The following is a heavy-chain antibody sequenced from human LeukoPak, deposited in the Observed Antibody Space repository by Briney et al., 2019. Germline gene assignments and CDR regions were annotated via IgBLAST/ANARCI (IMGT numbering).Heavy chain of an antibody. CDR2: IYSGGST. V-gene: IGHV3-53*01. D-gene: IGHD3/OR15-3a*01. J-gene: IGHJ3*02. CDR1: GLTFSSHA. Sequence: GGSLRLSCAASGLTFSSHAMSWARKAPGKGLEWVSVIYSGGSTYYAVSVKGPFTISRDNSKNTLYLQMNSLRAEDTAVYYCATCWDCLSPDDFDIWGQGTMVTVSS. CDR3: ATCWDCLSPDDFDI.